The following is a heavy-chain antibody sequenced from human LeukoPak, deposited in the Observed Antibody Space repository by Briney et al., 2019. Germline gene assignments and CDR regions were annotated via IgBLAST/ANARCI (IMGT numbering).Heavy chain of an antibody. J-gene: IGHJ4*02. CDR3: TRGGVDYFDY. Sequence: PGGSLRLSCAVSGFNTIDYAMSWVRQAPGKGLEWVSSMSASGDFVYYADSVKGRFTISRDNSVNTQYLQMSDLRVEDTAVYYCTRGGVDYFDYWGQGTLVTVSS. CDR1: GFNTIDYA. D-gene: IGHD2-8*02. V-gene: IGHV3-23*01. CDR2: MSASGDFV.